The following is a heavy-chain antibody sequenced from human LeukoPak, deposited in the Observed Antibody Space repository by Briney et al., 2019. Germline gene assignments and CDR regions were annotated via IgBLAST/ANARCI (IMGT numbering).Heavy chain of an antibody. Sequence: GASVKVSCKASGYTFTTYAVNWVRQAPGQGLEWMGWINTNTGNPTYAQGFTGRFVFSLDTSVSTAYLQISSLRPEDTAVYYCARDAVVIGSTQGGLFDYWGQGTLVTVSS. V-gene: IGHV7-4-1*02. CDR2: INTNTGNP. J-gene: IGHJ4*02. D-gene: IGHD2-15*01. CDR1: GYTFTTYA. CDR3: ARDAVVIGSTQGGLFDY.